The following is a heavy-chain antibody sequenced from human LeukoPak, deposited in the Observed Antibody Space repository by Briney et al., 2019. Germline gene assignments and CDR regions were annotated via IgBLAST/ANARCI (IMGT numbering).Heavy chain of an antibody. V-gene: IGHV3-21*01. Sequence: GGSLRLSCVASGFIFSDYSIYWIRQAPGKGLEWVSSISSSSTYIYYADSVQGRFTVSRDNSKNSLYLQMNSLRAEDTAVYYCARSSRELGGYAPWELMPPFDYWGQGTLVTVSS. CDR2: ISSSSTYI. CDR1: GFIFSDYS. D-gene: IGHD1-7*01. J-gene: IGHJ4*02. CDR3: ARSSRELGGYAPWELMPPFDY.